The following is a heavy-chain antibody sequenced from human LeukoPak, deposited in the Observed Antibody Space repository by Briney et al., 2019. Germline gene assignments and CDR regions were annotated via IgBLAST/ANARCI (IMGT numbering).Heavy chain of an antibody. CDR3: VRGPYGSGISNWFDP. Sequence: ASGTLSLTCAVSGGSISSSNWWSWVRQPPGKGLEWIGEIYHSGSTNYNPSLKSRVTVSVDTSKNQFSLRLTSVSAADTAVYYCVRGPYGSGISNWFDPWGQGTQVIVSS. CDR2: IYHSGST. V-gene: IGHV4-4*02. CDR1: GGSISSSNW. J-gene: IGHJ5*02. D-gene: IGHD3-10*01.